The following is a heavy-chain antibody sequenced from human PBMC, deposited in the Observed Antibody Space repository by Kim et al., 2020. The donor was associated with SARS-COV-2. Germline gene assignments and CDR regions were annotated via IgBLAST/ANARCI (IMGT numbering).Heavy chain of an antibody. CDR1: GGSISTSDYF. D-gene: IGHD5-18*01. J-gene: IGHJ5*02. Sequence: SETLSLTCSVSGGSISTSDYFWGWIRQPPGKGLEYIGSIDYSGSTYSNPSLKSRVTISVDTSKNHFSLKLSSVTAADTAVYYCARPSRRYTYGRFDPWGQGTLVSVSS. V-gene: IGHV4-39*02. CDR3: ARPSRRYTYGRFDP. CDR2: IDYSGST.